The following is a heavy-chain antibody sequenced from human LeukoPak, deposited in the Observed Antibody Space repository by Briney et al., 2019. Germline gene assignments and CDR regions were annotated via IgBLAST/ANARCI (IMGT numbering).Heavy chain of an antibody. V-gene: IGHV4-34*01. CDR3: ARGGYYGSGNDFRFDP. J-gene: IGHJ5*02. Sequence: PSETLSLTCAVYGGSFSGYYWSWIRQPPGKGLEWIGEINHSGSTNYNPSLKSRVTISVDTSKNQFSLKLNSVTAADTAVYYCARGGYYGSGNDFRFDPWGQGTLVTVSS. D-gene: IGHD3-10*01. CDR2: INHSGST. CDR1: GGSFSGYY.